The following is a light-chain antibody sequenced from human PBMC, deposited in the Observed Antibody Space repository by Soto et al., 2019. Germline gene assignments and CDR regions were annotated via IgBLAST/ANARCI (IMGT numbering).Light chain of an antibody. CDR2: DAF. CDR3: HERSNVVT. V-gene: IGKV3-11*01. Sequence: EIVLTQSPATLSLSPGERATLSCRASQSVSSYLAWYQQKPGQAPRLLISDAFHRAPGIPARFSGSGFGTDFTLPISSLASEDFALYYCHERSNVVTFGGGTKVEI. J-gene: IGKJ4*01. CDR1: QSVSSY.